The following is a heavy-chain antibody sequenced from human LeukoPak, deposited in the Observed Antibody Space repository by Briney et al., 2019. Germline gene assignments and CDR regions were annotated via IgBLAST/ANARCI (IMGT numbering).Heavy chain of an antibody. CDR1: GYTFTGYH. J-gene: IGHJ6*02. CDR2: INPNSGDT. CDR3: ASGADIVVVPASVPYYYYDMDV. V-gene: IGHV1-2*06. Sequence: ASVKVSCKASGYTFTGYHMHWVRQAPGQGLEWMGRINPNSGDTNYAQKFQGRVTITADESTSTAYMELSSLRSEDTAVYYCASGADIVVVPASVPYYYYDMDVWGQGTTVTVSS. D-gene: IGHD2-2*01.